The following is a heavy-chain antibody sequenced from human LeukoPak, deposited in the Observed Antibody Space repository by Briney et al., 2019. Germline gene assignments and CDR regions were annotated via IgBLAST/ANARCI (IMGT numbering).Heavy chain of an antibody. CDR2: IYYSGNS. J-gene: IGHJ3*02. CDR1: GASLSHSY. V-gene: IGHV4-59*08. CDR3: ARQFFAYRDYDLPTLFWSFDI. D-gene: IGHD5-12*01. Sequence: SETLSLTCTVSGASLSHSYWTWIRQSPGKGLEWIGNIYYSGNSDYSPSLRSRVTMSVDTSKNQLSLHLSSVTATDTAVYYCARQFFAYRDYDLPTLFWSFDIWGQGTTVTVSS.